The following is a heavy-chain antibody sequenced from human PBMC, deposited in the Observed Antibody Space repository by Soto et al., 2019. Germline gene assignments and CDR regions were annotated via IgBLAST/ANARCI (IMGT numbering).Heavy chain of an antibody. CDR2: IYWDDDK. V-gene: IGHV2-5*02. J-gene: IGHJ4*02. Sequence: QITLTESGPTLVKPTQTLTLTCTFSGFSLSTSGVGVGWIRQPPGKALEWLALIYWDDDKRYSPSLKSRLTITKDTSKNQVVLTMTNMDPVDTATYYCAREAGYYYGSGYYFDYWGQGTLVTVSS. CDR3: AREAGYYYGSGYYFDY. CDR1: GFSLSTSGVG. D-gene: IGHD3-10*01.